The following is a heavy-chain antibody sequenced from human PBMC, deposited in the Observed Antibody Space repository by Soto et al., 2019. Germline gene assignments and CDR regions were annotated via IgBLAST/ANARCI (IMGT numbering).Heavy chain of an antibody. D-gene: IGHD6-6*01. J-gene: IGHJ1*01. CDR3: ARGVSMAGRPGFFHH. CDR2: ITPMSGTT. CDR1: GETFRRGV. V-gene: IGHV1-69*06. Sequence: QVQLVQSGAEVKKSGSSVKVSCKAPGETFRRGVSSWVRQAPGQGLEWLGGITPMSGTTDYAQKFQGRVTISADKSTGTAYFELSSLTFDDTGVYDCARGVSMAGRPGFFHHWGQGSMVTVSS.